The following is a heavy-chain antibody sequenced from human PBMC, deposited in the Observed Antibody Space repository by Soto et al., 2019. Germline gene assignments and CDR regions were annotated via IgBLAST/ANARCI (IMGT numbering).Heavy chain of an antibody. J-gene: IGHJ4*02. CDR3: TTDSEDLESQSYDC. CDR1: GFTFSNAW. CDR2: IKSKTDGGTT. D-gene: IGHD1-26*01. V-gene: IGHV3-15*07. Sequence: PGGSLRLSCAASGFTFSNAWMNWVRQAPGKGLEWVGRIKSKTDGGTTDYAAPVKGRFTISRDDSKNTLYLQMNSLKTEDTAVYYCTTDSEDLESQSYDCWGQGTLGTVSS.